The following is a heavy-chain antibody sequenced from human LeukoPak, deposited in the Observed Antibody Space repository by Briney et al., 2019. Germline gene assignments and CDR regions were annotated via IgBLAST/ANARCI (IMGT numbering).Heavy chain of an antibody. CDR3: ARDADGGYSFAY. D-gene: IGHD5-12*01. V-gene: IGHV3-7*01. CDR2: IKPDGGEK. J-gene: IGHJ4*02. Sequence: GGSLRLSCAASGFTFSSYWMSWVRQAPGKGLEWVANIKPDGGEKNYVDSVKGRFTISRDNAKNSLYLQMNSLRAEDTAVYYCARDADGGYSFAYWGQGTLLAVSS. CDR1: GFTFSSYW.